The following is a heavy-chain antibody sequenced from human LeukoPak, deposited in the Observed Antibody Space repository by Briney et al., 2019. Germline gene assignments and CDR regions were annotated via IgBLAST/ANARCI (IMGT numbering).Heavy chain of an antibody. Sequence: GGSLRLSCAASGFTFSFFEMNWVRQAPGKGLEWLSYISSSGSSIFYADSVKGRFTISRDNAKNSLYVQMNSLRAEDTAVYYCAKDIYNWNYRWFDPWGQGTLVTVSS. J-gene: IGHJ5*02. CDR3: AKDIYNWNYRWFDP. V-gene: IGHV3-48*03. D-gene: IGHD1-7*01. CDR2: ISSSGSSI. CDR1: GFTFSFFE.